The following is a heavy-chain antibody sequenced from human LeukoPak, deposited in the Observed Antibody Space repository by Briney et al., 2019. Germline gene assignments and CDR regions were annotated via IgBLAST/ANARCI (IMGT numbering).Heavy chain of an antibody. V-gene: IGHV4-4*02. CDR3: ARDSGTTGEVKFDP. Sequence: GSLRLSCAASGFTFSVSAMNWVRQPPGKGLEWIGEIYHSGSTNYNPSLKSQVTISVDKSKTQFSLKLSSLTAADTAVYYCARDSGTTGEVKFDPWGQGTLVTVSS. J-gene: IGHJ5*02. CDR1: GFTFSVSA. CDR2: IYHSGST. D-gene: IGHD3-10*01.